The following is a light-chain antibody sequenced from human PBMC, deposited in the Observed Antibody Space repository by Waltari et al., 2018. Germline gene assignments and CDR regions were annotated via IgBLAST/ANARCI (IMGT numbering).Light chain of an antibody. CDR3: SSYTSSSTLVV. CDR1: SSDVGAYNY. CDR2: EVG. V-gene: IGLV2-14*01. Sequence: QSALTQPASVSGSPGQSITISCTGTSSDVGAYNYVSWYQQQPGKAPKLMIYEVGNRPSGVSNRFSGSKSGNTASLTISGLQAEDEADYYCSSYTSSSTLVVFGGGTKLTVL. J-gene: IGLJ2*01.